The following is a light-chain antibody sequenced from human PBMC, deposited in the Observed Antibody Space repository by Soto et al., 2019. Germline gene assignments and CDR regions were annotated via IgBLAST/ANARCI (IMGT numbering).Light chain of an antibody. CDR1: SSDVGRYNY. J-gene: IGLJ2*01. CDR2: EVS. Sequence: QSALTQPASVSGSPGQSITISCTGTSSDVGRYNYVSWHQQYPGKAPQLIIFEVSSRPSGVSNRFSGSKSATTAPLTISGLQIEDEADYYCSSYTSRSSVVFGGGTKVTVL. CDR3: SSYTSRSSVV. V-gene: IGLV2-14*01.